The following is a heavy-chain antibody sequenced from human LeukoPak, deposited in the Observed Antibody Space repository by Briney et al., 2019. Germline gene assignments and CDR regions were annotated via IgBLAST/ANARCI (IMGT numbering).Heavy chain of an antibody. CDR1: AGTRRDSG. Sequence: LRVSSTDTAGTRRDSGISWVRRAPGQGIEYVGRIIPILDITEYGKTSPGRVTITADTATDTFYMELSGLRSEDTAVYCAKIHDDSGYYYEYFQFWGQGTLITVSS. J-gene: IGHJ1*01. V-gene: IGHV1-69*04. D-gene: IGHD3-22*01. CDR2: IIPILDIT. CDR3: KIHDDSGYYYEYFQF.